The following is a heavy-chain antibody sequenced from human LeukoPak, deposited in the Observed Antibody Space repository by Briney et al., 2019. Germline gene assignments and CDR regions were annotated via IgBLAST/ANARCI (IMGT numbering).Heavy chain of an antibody. V-gene: IGHV3-30*02. CDR3: AKYKSLLWFEVY. J-gene: IGHJ4*02. D-gene: IGHD3-10*01. Sequence: PGGSLRLSCAASGFTFSGYGMHWVRQAPGKGLEWVAFIRYDGSNKYYADSVKGRFTISRDNSKNTLYLQMNSLRAEDTAVYYCAKYKSLLWFEVYWGQGTLVTVSS. CDR1: GFTFSGYG. CDR2: IRYDGSNK.